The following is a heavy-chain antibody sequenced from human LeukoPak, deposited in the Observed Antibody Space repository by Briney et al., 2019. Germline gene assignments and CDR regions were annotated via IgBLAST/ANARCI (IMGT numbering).Heavy chain of an antibody. V-gene: IGHV1-8*01. CDR2: MNPNSGNT. CDR3: ASARYSSGWYEGLYFDY. D-gene: IGHD6-19*01. Sequence: ASVKVSCKASGYTFTSYDINWVRQATGQGLEWMGWMNPNSGNTDYAQKFQGRVTMTRNTSISTAYMELSSLRSEDTAVYYCASARYSSGWYEGLYFDYWGQGTLVTVSS. J-gene: IGHJ4*02. CDR1: GYTFTSYD.